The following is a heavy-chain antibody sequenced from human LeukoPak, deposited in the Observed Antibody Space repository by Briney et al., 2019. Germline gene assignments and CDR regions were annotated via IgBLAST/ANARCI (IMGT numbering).Heavy chain of an antibody. J-gene: IGHJ5*02. CDR2: INPNSGGT. D-gene: IGHD3-10*01. CDR1: GYTFTGYY. CDR3: ARDRRYYYGSGSTAYWFDP. V-gene: IGHV1-2*02. Sequence: APVKVSCKASGYTFTGYYMHWVRQAPGQGLEWMGWINPNSGGTNYAQKFQGRVTMTRDTSISTAYMELSRLRSDDTAVYYCARDRRYYYGSGSTAYWFDPWGQGTLVTVSS.